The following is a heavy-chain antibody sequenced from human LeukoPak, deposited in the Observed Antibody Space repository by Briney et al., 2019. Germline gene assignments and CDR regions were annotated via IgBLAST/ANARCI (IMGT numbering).Heavy chain of an antibody. CDR2: ISYDGSNK. CDR1: GFTFSSYG. V-gene: IGHV3-30*03. J-gene: IGHJ4*02. D-gene: IGHD6-19*01. CDR3: AGIAVAGNDC. Sequence: PGRSLRLSCAASGFTFSSYGMHWVRQAPGKGLEWVAVISYDGSNKYYADSVKGRFTISRDNSKNTLYLQMNSLRAEDTAVYYCAGIAVAGNDCWGQGTLVTVSS.